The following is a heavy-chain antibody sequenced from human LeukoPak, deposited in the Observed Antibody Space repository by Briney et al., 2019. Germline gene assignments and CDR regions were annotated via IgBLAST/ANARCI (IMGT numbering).Heavy chain of an antibody. CDR3: ARSGGSSSRNFDY. CDR2: IYYSGSP. CDR1: GGSISSGGSY. V-gene: IGHV4-31*03. D-gene: IGHD2-15*01. Sequence: PSQTLSLTCTVSGGSISSGGSYCSWIRQHPGKGLEWLGYIYYSGSPYYNPSLKSRVTISVDTSKNQFSLKLSSVTAADTAVYYCARSGGSSSRNFDYWGQGTLVTVSS. J-gene: IGHJ4*02.